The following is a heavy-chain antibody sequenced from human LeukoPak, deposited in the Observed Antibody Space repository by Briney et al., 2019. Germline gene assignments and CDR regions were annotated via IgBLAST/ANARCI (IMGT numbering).Heavy chain of an antibody. Sequence: ASVKVSCKASGYTFTSYDINWVRQATGQGLEWMGWMNPNSGNTGYAQKFQGRVTMTRNTSISTAYMELSSLRSEDTAVYYCARGPYHYYGSGTDFDYWGQGTLVTVFS. CDR2: MNPNSGNT. D-gene: IGHD3-10*01. CDR3: ARGPYHYYGSGTDFDY. V-gene: IGHV1-8*01. J-gene: IGHJ4*02. CDR1: GYTFTSYD.